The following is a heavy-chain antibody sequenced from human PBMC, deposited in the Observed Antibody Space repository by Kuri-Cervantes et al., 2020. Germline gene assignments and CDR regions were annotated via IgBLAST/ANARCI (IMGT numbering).Heavy chain of an antibody. CDR1: GGTFSSYA. CDR3: ARVHCSGGSCYDYYYYYMDV. D-gene: IGHD2-15*01. CDR2: IIPIFGTA. V-gene: IGHV1-69*05. Sequence: SVKVSCKASGGTFSSYAIRWVRQAPGQGLEWMGGIIPIFGTANYAQKFQGRVTITTDESTSTAYMEMSSLRSEDTAVYYCARVHCSGGSCYDYYYYYMDVWGKGTTVTVSS. J-gene: IGHJ6*03.